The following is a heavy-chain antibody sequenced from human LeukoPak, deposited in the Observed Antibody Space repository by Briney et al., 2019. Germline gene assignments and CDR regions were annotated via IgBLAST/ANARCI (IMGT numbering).Heavy chain of an antibody. Sequence: PGRSLRLSCAASGFTFSSYGMHWVRQAPGKGLEWVAVIWYDGSNKYYADSVKGRFTISRDNSKNTLYLQMNSLRAEDTAVYYCAKVSAYCGGDCPHHFDYWGQGTLVTVSS. CDR2: IWYDGSNK. CDR1: GFTFSSYG. V-gene: IGHV3-33*06. D-gene: IGHD2-21*02. J-gene: IGHJ4*02. CDR3: AKVSAYCGGDCPHHFDY.